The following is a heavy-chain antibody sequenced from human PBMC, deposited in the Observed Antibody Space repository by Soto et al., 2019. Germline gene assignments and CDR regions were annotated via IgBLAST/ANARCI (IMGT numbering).Heavy chain of an antibody. CDR3: SRDPLNYYDSD. J-gene: IGHJ4*02. D-gene: IGHD3-22*01. V-gene: IGHV3-74*01. Sequence: EVQLVESGGGLVQPGGSLRLSCAASGFNFGSGWMHWVRQAPGKGLVWVSRIDSDGSRPTYADSVKGRFTISRDNAKNTLYVQMSSLTAEDTALYYCSRDPLNYYDSDWGQGTLVTVSS. CDR2: IDSDGSRP. CDR1: GFNFGSGW.